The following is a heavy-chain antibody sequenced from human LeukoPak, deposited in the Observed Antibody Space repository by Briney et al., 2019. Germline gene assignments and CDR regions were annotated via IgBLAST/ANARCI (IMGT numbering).Heavy chain of an antibody. V-gene: IGHV3-66*01. J-gene: IGHJ4*02. D-gene: IGHD3-10*01. CDR2: IYSGGST. CDR3: ARDGRVRGTSAFDY. CDR1: GFTVSSNY. Sequence: GGSLRLFCAASGFTVSSNYMSWVRQAPGQGLEWVSVIYSGGSTYYADSVKGRFTISRNNSKNTLDLQMNSLRAEDTAVYYCARDGRVRGTSAFDYWGQGPLVTVSS.